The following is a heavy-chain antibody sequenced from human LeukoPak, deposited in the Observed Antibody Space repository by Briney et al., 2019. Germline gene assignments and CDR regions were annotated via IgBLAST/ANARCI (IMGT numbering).Heavy chain of an antibody. D-gene: IGHD2-15*01. CDR2: IYYSGST. CDR3: ASLYCSGGICYSGLGSADY. Sequence: SETLSLTCTVSGGSISSSTYYWGWIRQPPGKGLEWIGSIYYSGSTCYNPSLKSRVTISVDTSKNQFSLKLSSVTAADTAVYFCASLYCSGGICYSGLGSADYWGQGTLVTVSS. CDR1: GGSISSSTYY. V-gene: IGHV4-39*01. J-gene: IGHJ4*02.